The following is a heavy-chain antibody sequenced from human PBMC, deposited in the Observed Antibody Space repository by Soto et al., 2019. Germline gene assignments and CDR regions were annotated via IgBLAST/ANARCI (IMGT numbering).Heavy chain of an antibody. CDR1: GGSISSYY. V-gene: IGHV4-59*01. Sequence: SETLSLTCTVSGGSISSYYWSWIRQPPGKGLEWIGYIYYSGSTNYNPSLKSRVTISVDTSKNQFSLKLSSVTAADTAVYYCARGLRYFDWLPLDYWGQGTLVTVSS. D-gene: IGHD3-9*01. CDR3: ARGLRYFDWLPLDY. J-gene: IGHJ4*02. CDR2: IYYSGST.